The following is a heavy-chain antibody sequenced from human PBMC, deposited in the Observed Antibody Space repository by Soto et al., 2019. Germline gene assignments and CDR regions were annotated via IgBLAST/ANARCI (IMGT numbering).Heavy chain of an antibody. J-gene: IGHJ6*02. V-gene: IGHV4-4*07. Sequence: SETLSLTCTVSGGSISSYYWSWIRQPAGKGLEWIGRIYTSGSTNYNPSLKSRVTMSVDTSKNQFSLKLSSVTAEDTAVYYCAKAGYCSAGNCYFYYFGMDVWGQGTTVTVS. D-gene: IGHD2-15*01. CDR1: GGSISSYY. CDR3: AKAGYCSAGNCYFYYFGMDV. CDR2: IYTSGST.